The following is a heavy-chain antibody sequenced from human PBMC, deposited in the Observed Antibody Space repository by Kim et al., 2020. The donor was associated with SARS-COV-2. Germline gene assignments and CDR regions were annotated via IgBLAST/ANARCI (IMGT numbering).Heavy chain of an antibody. D-gene: IGHD3-3*01. CDR2: IYYSGST. J-gene: IGHJ4*02. CDR1: GGSISSGGYY. CDR3: ARAIWSGYYHHFDY. Sequence: SETLSLTCTVSGGSISSGGYYWSWIRQHPGKGLEWIGYIYYSGSTYYNPSLKSRVTISVDTSKNHFSLKLSSVTAADTAVYYCARAIWSGYYHHFDYWGQGTLVTVSS. V-gene: IGHV4-31*03.